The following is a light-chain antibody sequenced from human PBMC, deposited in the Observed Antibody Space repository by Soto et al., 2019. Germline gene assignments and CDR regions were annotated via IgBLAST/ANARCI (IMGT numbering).Light chain of an antibody. Sequence: EIVMTQSPATLSVSPGERATLSCRASQSVGSKLAWYQQKPGQAPRLLIYGASTRATGIPARFSGSGSGTEFTLTISSLQPEDFATYYCQQYESLPLTFGQGTRLEIK. J-gene: IGKJ5*01. CDR3: QQYESLPLT. CDR1: QSVGSK. CDR2: GAS. V-gene: IGKV3-15*01.